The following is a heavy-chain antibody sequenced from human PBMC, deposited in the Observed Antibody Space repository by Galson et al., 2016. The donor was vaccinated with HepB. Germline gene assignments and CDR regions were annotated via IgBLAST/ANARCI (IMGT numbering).Heavy chain of an antibody. CDR2: VYRAGSA. V-gene: IGHV4-39*02. Sequence: ETLSLTCTVSGGSISDGISDWGWIRQTPGKGLEWIGSVYRAGSAYYNPSLRSRVTLSVDTSKNHFSLTVSSVTAADTAVYYCAKPAVEGGYYYDHWGQGTLVTVST. CDR1: GGSISDGISD. CDR3: AKPAVEGGYYYDH. J-gene: IGHJ4*02. D-gene: IGHD3-22*01.